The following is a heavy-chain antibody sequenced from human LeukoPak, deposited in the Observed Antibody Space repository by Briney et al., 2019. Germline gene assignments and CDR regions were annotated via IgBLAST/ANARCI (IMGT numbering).Heavy chain of an antibody. J-gene: IGHJ1*01. Sequence: ASVKGSCKASGGTFSSYAIRWVRQAPGQGLEWMGGIIPIFGTANYAQKFQGRVSITTDESTSTAYMELSSLRSEDTAVYYCASPAYCSGGSCLEYFQHWGQGTLVTVSS. D-gene: IGHD2-15*01. CDR1: GGTFSSYA. CDR2: IIPIFGTA. V-gene: IGHV1-69*05. CDR3: ASPAYCSGGSCLEYFQH.